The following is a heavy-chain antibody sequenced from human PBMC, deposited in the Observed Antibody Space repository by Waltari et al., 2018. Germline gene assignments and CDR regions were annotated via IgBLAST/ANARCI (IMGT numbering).Heavy chain of an antibody. Sequence: QLQLQESGPGLVKPSETLSLTCTVSGGSISRSRYYWGWIRQPPGKGLEWIGSIYYSGSTYYNPSLKSRVTISVDTSKNQFSLKLSSVTAADTAVYYCARERDNYYDSSGYYSLWGQGTLVTVSS. CDR2: IYYSGST. V-gene: IGHV4-39*07. J-gene: IGHJ4*02. D-gene: IGHD3-22*01. CDR1: GGSISRSRYY. CDR3: ARERDNYYDSSGYYSL.